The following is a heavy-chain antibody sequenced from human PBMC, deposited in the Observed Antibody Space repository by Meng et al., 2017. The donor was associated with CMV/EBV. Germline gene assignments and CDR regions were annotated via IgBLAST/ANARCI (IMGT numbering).Heavy chain of an antibody. CDR1: GFIFNNYV. Sequence: GGSLRLSCAASGFIFNNYVMHWVRQAPGKGLEWVAFIRNDGSNKYYAESVKGRFTISRDNSRNTLYLQMSSLRGEDTAVYYCAREADCTRTTCPPGSWGQGTLVTVSS. CDR2: IRNDGSNK. V-gene: IGHV3-30*02. CDR3: AREADCTRTTCPPGS. D-gene: IGHD1-7*01. J-gene: IGHJ5*02.